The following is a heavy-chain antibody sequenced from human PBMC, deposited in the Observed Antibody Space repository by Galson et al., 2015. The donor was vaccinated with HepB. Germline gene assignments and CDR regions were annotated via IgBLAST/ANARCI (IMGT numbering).Heavy chain of an antibody. CDR2: ISSSSSYM. CDR1: GFTFSSYS. V-gene: IGHV3-21*01. J-gene: IGHJ6*02. CDR3: ARSKDTGMVGGKYYGMDV. Sequence: SLRLSCAASGFTFSSYSMNWVRQAPGKGLEWVSSISSSSSYMNYADSVKGRFTISRDNAKKSLYLQMNSLRAEDTALYYCARSKDTGMVGGKYYGMDVWGQGTTVTVSS. D-gene: IGHD5-18*01.